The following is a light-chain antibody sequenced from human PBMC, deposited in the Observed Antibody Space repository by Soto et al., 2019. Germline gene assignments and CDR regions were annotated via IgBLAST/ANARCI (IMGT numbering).Light chain of an antibody. J-gene: IGKJ2*01. CDR3: QQRSNWPPYT. CDR1: QSVGSNY. Sequence: EIVLTQSPGTLSLSPGERATLYCRASQSVGSNYLAWYQQKPGQAPRVLIYGASSRATGIPDRFSGSGSGADFTLTISRLEPEDFAVYYCQQRSNWPPYTFGQGTKLEIK. V-gene: IGKV3D-20*02. CDR2: GAS.